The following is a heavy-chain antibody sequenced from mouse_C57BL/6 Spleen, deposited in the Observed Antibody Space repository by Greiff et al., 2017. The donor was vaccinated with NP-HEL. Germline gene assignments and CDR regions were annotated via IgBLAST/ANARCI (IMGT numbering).Heavy chain of an antibody. CDR2: ISNLDYSI. Sequence: EVQLVESGGGLVQPGGSLKLSCAASGFTFSDYGMAWVRQAPGQGPEWVAFISNLDYSIYYADTVTGRFTLTRENATNTLSMELSSLRSEDTSMYYCAIQDDYDGSMAYGAQGTSLTVSS. CDR3: AIQDDYDGSMAY. J-gene: IGHJ4*01. V-gene: IGHV5-15*01. CDR1: GFTFSDYG. D-gene: IGHD2-4*01.